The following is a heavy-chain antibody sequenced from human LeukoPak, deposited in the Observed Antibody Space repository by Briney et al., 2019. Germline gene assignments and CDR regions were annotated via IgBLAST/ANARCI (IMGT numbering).Heavy chain of an antibody. J-gene: IGHJ6*02. CDR1: GFTFSSYS. CDR3: AREARQQQLVVYGMDV. CDR2: ISSSSSYI. V-gene: IGHV3-21*01. D-gene: IGHD6-13*01. Sequence: PGGSLRLSCAASGFTFSSYSMNWVRQAPGKGLEWVSSISSSSSYIYYADSVKGRFTISRDNAKNSLYLQMNSLRAEDTAVYYCAREARQQQLVVYGMDVWGQGTTVTVSS.